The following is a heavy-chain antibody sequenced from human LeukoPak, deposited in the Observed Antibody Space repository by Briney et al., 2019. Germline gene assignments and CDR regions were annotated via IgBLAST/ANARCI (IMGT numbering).Heavy chain of an antibody. Sequence: GGSLRLSCAASGFTVSSNYMSWVRQAPGKGLEWVANIKQDGSEKYYLDSVKGRFTISRDNDKNSVYLQVNSMRTEDTAVYYCSRERGYSGYGVDYWGHGTLVTVSS. CDR1: GFTVSSNY. CDR2: IKQDGSEK. D-gene: IGHD5-12*01. CDR3: SRERGYSGYGVDY. V-gene: IGHV3-7*01. J-gene: IGHJ4*01.